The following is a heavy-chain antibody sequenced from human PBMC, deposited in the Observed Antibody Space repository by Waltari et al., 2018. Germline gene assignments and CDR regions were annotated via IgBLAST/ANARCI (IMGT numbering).Heavy chain of an antibody. CDR1: GGSISSYY. V-gene: IGHV4-4*07. CDR3: ARDQAITGDYYYYYMDV. D-gene: IGHD1-20*01. CDR2: IYTSGST. Sequence: QVQLQESGPGLVKPSETLSLTCTVSGGSISSYYWSWIRQPAGKGLEWIGRIYTSGSTNYNPSLKSRVTMSVDTSKNQFSLKLSSVTAADTAVYYCARDQAITGDYYYYYMDVWGKGTTVTVSS. J-gene: IGHJ6*03.